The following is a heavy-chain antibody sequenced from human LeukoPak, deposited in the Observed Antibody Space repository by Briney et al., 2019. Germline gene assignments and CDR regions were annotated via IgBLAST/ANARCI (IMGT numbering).Heavy chain of an antibody. D-gene: IGHD6-19*01. CDR2: IYYSGNT. CDR1: GGSVSSGGYY. J-gene: IGHJ4*02. CDR3: ARRITVAGIFDY. V-gene: IGHV4-31*03. Sequence: PSETLSLTCTVSGGSVSSGGYYWSWIRQHPGKGLEWIGYIYYSGNTFYNPSLKSRVTISADTSENQFSLKLSSVTAADTAVYYCARRITVAGIFDYWGQGTLVTVSS.